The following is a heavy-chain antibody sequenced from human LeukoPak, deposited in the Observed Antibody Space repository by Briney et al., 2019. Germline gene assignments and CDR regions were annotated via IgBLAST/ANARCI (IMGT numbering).Heavy chain of an antibody. V-gene: IGHV4-31*11. CDR1: DGSFSGYY. D-gene: IGHD5-24*01. CDR2: IYYSGST. J-gene: IGHJ3*02. CDR3: ARAPDGYNFPGAFDI. Sequence: SETLSLTCAVYDGSFSGYYWSWIRQHPGKGLEWIGYIYYSGSTYYNPSLKSRVTISVDTSKNQFSLKLSSVTAADTAVYYCARAPDGYNFPGAFDIWGQGTMVTVSS.